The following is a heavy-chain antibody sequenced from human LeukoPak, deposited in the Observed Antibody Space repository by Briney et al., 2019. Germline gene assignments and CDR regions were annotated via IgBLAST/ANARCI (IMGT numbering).Heavy chain of an antibody. CDR1: GFTFSSYA. CDR2: ISGSGGST. CDR3: AKIPGYSSGWYWEDAFDI. Sequence: GGSLRLSCAASGFTFSSYAMSWVRQAPGKGLEWVSAISGSGGSTYYADSVKGRFTISRDNSKNTLHLQMNSLRAEDTAVYYCAKIPGYSSGWYWEDAFDIWGQGTMVTVSS. V-gene: IGHV3-23*01. D-gene: IGHD6-19*01. J-gene: IGHJ3*02.